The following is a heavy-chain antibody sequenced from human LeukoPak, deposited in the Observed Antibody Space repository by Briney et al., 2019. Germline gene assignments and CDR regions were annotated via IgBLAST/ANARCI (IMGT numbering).Heavy chain of an antibody. Sequence: GGSLRLSCAVSGFTFSGFWMSWSRQAPGKGLEWVASINSDGSEGYYADVVKGRFTISRDNAKNSLYLQMNSLRDEDTAVYYCAGDGLRRWQKLDYWGQGTLVTVSS. D-gene: IGHD4-23*01. J-gene: IGHJ4*02. CDR1: GFTFSGFW. V-gene: IGHV3-7*01. CDR2: INSDGSEG. CDR3: AGDGLRRWQKLDY.